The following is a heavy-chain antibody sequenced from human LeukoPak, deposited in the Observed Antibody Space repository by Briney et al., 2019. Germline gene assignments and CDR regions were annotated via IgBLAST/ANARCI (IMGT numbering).Heavy chain of an antibody. V-gene: IGHV1-2*02. CDR3: ARDPLGIAAAGNPDY. D-gene: IGHD6-13*01. Sequence: ASVKVSCKASGYTFTGYYMHWVRQAPGQGLEWMGWINPNSGGTNYAQKFQGRVTMTRDTSISTAYMELSRLRSDDTAVYYCARDPLGIAAAGNPDYWGQGTLVTVSS. J-gene: IGHJ4*02. CDR2: INPNSGGT. CDR1: GYTFTGYY.